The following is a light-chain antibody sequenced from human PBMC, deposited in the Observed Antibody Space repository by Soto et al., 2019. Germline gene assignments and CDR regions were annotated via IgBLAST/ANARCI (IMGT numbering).Light chain of an antibody. J-gene: IGKJ5*01. CDR3: QQYNNYLIT. CDR2: KAS. Sequence: DIQMTQSPSTLSASVGDRVTITCRASQSISSWLAWYQQKPGKAPKLLIYKASSLESGVPSRFSGSGSGTEFTLTICSLQPDDFATYYCQQYNNYLITFGQGTRLEIK. V-gene: IGKV1-5*03. CDR1: QSISSW.